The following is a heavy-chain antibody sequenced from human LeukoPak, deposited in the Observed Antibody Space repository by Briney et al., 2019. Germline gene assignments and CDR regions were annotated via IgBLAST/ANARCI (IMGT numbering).Heavy chain of an antibody. CDR2: IYYSGST. CDR3: ARGRPYSGGYHLDY. D-gene: IGHD1-26*01. V-gene: IGHV4-31*03. J-gene: IGHJ4*02. Sequence: SQTLSLTCTVSGGSISSGGYYWSWIRQHPGKGLEWIGYIYYSGSTYYNPSLKSRVTISVDKSKNQFSLKLSSVTAADTAVYYCARGRPYSGGYHLDYWGQGTLVTVSP. CDR1: GGSISSGGYY.